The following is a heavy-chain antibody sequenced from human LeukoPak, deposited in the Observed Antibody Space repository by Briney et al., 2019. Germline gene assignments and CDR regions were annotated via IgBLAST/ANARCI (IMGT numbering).Heavy chain of an antibody. J-gene: IGHJ4*02. CDR2: ISSSGSTI. CDR1: GFTFSDYY. D-gene: IGHD3-22*01. CDR3: AKAPPPYYYDSSGYYRGMGYYFDY. Sequence: PGGSLRLSCAASGFTFSDYYMSWIRQAPGKGLEWVSYISSSGSTIYYADSVKGRFTISRDNSMNTLYLQMNSLRAEDTAVYYCAKAPPPYYYDSSGYYRGMGYYFDYWGQGTLVTVSS. V-gene: IGHV3-11*01.